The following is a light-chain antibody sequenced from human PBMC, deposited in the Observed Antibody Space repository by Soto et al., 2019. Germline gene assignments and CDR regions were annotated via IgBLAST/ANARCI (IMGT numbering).Light chain of an antibody. CDR1: QSVSSSY. CDR3: QQYGSSST. CDR2: GAS. Sequence: TVFTQSPGTVSLSPGERATLSCRASQSVSSSYLAWYQQKPGQAPRLLIYGASSRPTGIPDRFSGSGSGTDFTLTISRLEPEDFAVYYCQQYGSSSTFGQATRLEI. J-gene: IGKJ5*01. V-gene: IGKV3-20*01.